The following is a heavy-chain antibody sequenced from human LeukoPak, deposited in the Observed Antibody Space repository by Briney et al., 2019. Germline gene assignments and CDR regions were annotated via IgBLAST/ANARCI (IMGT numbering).Heavy chain of an antibody. D-gene: IGHD3-22*01. CDR1: GGSISSGDYY. CDR3: ARGVSYYDSSGSTDY. V-gene: IGHV4-30-4*01. CDR2: IYYSEST. Sequence: SQTLSLTCTVSGGSISSGDYYWRWIRQPPGKGLEWIEYIYYSESTYYNPSLKSRVTISVDTSKNQFSLKLSSVTAADTAVYYCARGVSYYDSSGSTDYWGQGTLVTVSS. J-gene: IGHJ4*02.